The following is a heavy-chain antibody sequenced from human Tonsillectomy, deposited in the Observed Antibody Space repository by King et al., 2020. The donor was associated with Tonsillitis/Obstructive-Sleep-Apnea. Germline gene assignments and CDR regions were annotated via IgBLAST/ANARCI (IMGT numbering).Heavy chain of an antibody. Sequence: VQLVESGGGLVQPGGSLRLSCAVSGFTFSNYWMHWVRQGPGKGLVWVSRINGDGTTTSYADSVKGRLTISSDNAKNTLYLQMNSLRAEDTAVYYCARDFKRASYYDDTGYSLDYWGQGTLVTVSS. CDR3: ARDFKRASYYDDTGYSLDY. V-gene: IGHV3-74*01. CDR1: GFTFSNYW. D-gene: IGHD3-22*01. J-gene: IGHJ4*02. CDR2: INGDGTTT.